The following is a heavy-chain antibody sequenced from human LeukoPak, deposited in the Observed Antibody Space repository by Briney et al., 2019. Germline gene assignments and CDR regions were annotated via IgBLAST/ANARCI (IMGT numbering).Heavy chain of an antibody. D-gene: IGHD3-9*01. CDR3: AKDPLTGYYFDY. Sequence: PGGSLRLSCAASGFAFSSNAMSWVRQAPGKGLEWVSGISGSSGHTLYADSVKGRFTISRDNSKNTLYLQMNSLGAEDTAVYYCAKDPLTGYYFDYWGQGTLVTVSS. CDR2: ISGSSGHT. V-gene: IGHV3-23*01. CDR1: GFAFSSNA. J-gene: IGHJ4*02.